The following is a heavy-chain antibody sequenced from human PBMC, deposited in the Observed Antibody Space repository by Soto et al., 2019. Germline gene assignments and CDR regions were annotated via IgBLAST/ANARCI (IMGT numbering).Heavy chain of an antibody. CDR2: IIPIFGTA. CDR1: GGTFSSYA. V-gene: IGHV1-69*13. Sequence: SVKVSCKASGGTFSSYAISWVRQAPGQGLEWMGGIIPIFGTANYAQKFQGRVTITADESTSTAYMELSSLRSEDTAVYYCARLMVYAITNYYGKDVWGQGTTVTVSS. J-gene: IGHJ6*02. D-gene: IGHD2-8*01. CDR3: ARLMVYAITNYYGKDV.